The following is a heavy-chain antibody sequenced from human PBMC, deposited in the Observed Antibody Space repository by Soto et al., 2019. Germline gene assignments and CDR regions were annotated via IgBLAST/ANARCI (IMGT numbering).Heavy chain of an antibody. V-gene: IGHV1-18*01. J-gene: IGHJ4*01. Sequence: VELVQSPPAVRRPGASVKVSCQASGYSFSLYGVNWVRQAPGQGLEWMGWISAHSGYTHYAQKFEDRVTLTKDTSASTAYVAMTSRSSDESALYVRATVTTGERLPYWGRGMMITATS. CDR2: ISAHSGYT. D-gene: IGHD7-27*01. CDR3: ATVTTGERLPY. CDR1: GYSFSLYG.